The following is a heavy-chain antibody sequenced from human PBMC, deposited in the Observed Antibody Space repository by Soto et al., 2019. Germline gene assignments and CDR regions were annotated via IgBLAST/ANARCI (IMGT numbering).Heavy chain of an antibody. J-gene: IGHJ6*02. V-gene: IGHV5-10-1*01. D-gene: IGHD6-13*01. CDR2: IDPSDSYT. CDR1: GYSFTSYW. Sequence: ESLKISCKGSGYSFTSYWISWVRQMPGKGLEWMGRIDPSDSYTNYSPSFQGHVTISADKSISTAYLQWSSLKASDTAMYYCARRHAADYYYYGMDVWGQGTTVTVSS. CDR3: ARRHAADYYYYGMDV.